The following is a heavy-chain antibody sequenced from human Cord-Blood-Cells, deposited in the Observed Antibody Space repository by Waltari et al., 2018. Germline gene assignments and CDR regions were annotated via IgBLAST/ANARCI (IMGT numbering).Heavy chain of an antibody. V-gene: IGHV3-9*01. Sequence: EVQLVESGGGLVQPGRSLRLSCAAYGFTFDAYAMPWVRPAPGKGMEWVSGISWNSGSIGYADSVKGRFTISRDNAKNSLYLQMNSLRAEDTALYYCAKGACGGGSCSVDYWGQGTLVTVSS. CDR2: ISWNSGSI. D-gene: IGHD2-15*01. CDR3: AKGACGGGSCSVDY. CDR1: GFTFDAYA. J-gene: IGHJ4*02.